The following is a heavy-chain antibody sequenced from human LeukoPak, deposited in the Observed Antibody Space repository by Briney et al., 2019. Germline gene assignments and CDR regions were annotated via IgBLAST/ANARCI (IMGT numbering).Heavy chain of an antibody. V-gene: IGHV4-39*01. CDR2: IYYSGST. D-gene: IGHD3-22*01. CDR3: ARANYYDSSGYYS. Sequence: SETLSLTCTVSGGSIRNSNYFWGWIRQPPGKGLEWIGSIYYSGSTYYNPSLKSRVTISVDTSKNQFSLKLSSVTAADTAVYYCARANYYDSSGYYSWGQGTLVTVSS. CDR1: GGSIRNSNYF. J-gene: IGHJ4*02.